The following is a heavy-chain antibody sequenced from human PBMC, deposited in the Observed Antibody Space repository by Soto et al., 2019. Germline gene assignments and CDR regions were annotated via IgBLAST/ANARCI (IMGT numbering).Heavy chain of an antibody. CDR2: ISAYNGKT. CDR3: TRDHIAVAGTFDH. Sequence: QVQLVQSGAEVKRPGASVKVSCKASGYAFTSYGISWVRQAPGQGLEWMGWISAYNGKTNYPQKLQDRVTMTTDTSTSTDYMELRSLRSDDTAVYYCTRDHIAVAGTFDHWGQGTLVTVSS. CDR1: GYAFTSYG. D-gene: IGHD6-19*01. V-gene: IGHV1-18*01. J-gene: IGHJ4*02.